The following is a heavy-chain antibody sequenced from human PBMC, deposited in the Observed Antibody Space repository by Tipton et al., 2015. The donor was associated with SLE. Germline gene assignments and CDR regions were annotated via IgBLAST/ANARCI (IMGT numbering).Heavy chain of an antibody. J-gene: IGHJ6*02. CDR2: FYHSGST. V-gene: IGHV4-38-2*01. D-gene: IGHD4-17*01. CDR1: GYSIGSGYY. Sequence: TLSLTCAVSGYSIGSGYYWGWIRPPPGEGLEWIGTFYHSGSTYYNTPLKSRVIISVDTSKHHFSLKLSSVTAADTAVYYCARVDYGEYVHGRGMYRDYYAMDVWGQGTTVTVSS. CDR3: ARVDYGEYVHGRGMYRDYYAMDV.